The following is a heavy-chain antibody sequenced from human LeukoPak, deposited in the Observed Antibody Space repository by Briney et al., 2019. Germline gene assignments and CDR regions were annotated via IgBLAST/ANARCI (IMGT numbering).Heavy chain of an antibody. CDR2: IYSGGST. V-gene: IGHV3-53*01. Sequence: AGKPLRLPCAASGFTVSNYDMHWVRQAPGKGLEWVSVIYSGGSTYYADSVKGRFTISRDNSKNTLYLQMNSLRAEDTAVYYCASSSIDCGGDCYFDYWGQVTLVTVSS. J-gene: IGHJ4*02. CDR3: ASSSIDCGGDCYFDY. CDR1: GFTVSNYD. D-gene: IGHD2-21*02.